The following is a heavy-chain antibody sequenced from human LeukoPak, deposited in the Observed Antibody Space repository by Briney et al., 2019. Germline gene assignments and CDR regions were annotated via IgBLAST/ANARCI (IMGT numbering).Heavy chain of an antibody. J-gene: IGHJ4*02. CDR2: INHSGST. D-gene: IGHD4-11*01. Sequence: SETLSLTCAVYGGSFSGYYWSWIRQPPGKGLEWIGEINHSGSTNYNPSLKSRVTISVDTSKNQFSLKLSSVTAEDTAVYYCARDNWTVTPLGYWGQGTLVTVSS. CDR3: ARDNWTVTPLGY. V-gene: IGHV4-34*01. CDR1: GGSFSGYY.